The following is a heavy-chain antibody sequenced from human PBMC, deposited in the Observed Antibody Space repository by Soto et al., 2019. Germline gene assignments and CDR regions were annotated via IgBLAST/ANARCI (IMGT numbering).Heavy chain of an antibody. J-gene: IGHJ5*02. D-gene: IGHD3-3*01. CDR1: GGSISSGDYY. CDR2: IYYSGST. Sequence: QVQLQESGPGLVKPSQTLSLTCTVSGGSISSGDYYWSWIRQHPGKGLEWIGYIYYSGSTYYNPSLKSRVTIAVDTSQNQFSLKLSSVTAADTAVYYCARWWSGSRQGFDPWGQGTLVTVSS. V-gene: IGHV4-31*03. CDR3: ARWWSGSRQGFDP.